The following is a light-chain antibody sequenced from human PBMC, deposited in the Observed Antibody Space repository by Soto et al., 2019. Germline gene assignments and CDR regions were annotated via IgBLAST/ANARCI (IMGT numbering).Light chain of an antibody. CDR2: QAS. CDR1: QNFSTS. V-gene: IGKV1-5*03. CDR3: QQYNSYRT. J-gene: IGKJ1*01. Sequence: DIQMTQSPSTLSASVGDRLTNTCRASQNFSTSLAWYQQKPGIAPKLLIYQASSLENGVPSRFSGSGSGTEFTLTISSLQPDDFATYYCQQYNSYRTFGQGTKVDIK.